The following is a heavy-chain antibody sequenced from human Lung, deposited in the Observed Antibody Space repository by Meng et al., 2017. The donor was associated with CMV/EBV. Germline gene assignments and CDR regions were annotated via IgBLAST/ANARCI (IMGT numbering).Heavy chain of an antibody. Sequence: SCAASGFTFSNYWMSWVRQAPGKGLEWMANIKQNGNEKYYVDSVKGRFTISRDNAKNSLYLQMNSLRAEDTAVYYCARDWGYTYGTDWGQGTLVTVSS. CDR1: GFTFSNYW. V-gene: IGHV3-7*01. CDR2: IKQNGNEK. D-gene: IGHD5-18*01. J-gene: IGHJ4*02. CDR3: ARDWGYTYGTD.